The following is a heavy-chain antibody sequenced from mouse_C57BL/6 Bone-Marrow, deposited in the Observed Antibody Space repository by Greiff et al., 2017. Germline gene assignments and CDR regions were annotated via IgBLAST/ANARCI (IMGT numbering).Heavy chain of an antibody. V-gene: IGHV1-81*01. D-gene: IGHD2-5*01. CDR3: ARLRYSNYRDY. CDR2: IYPRSGNT. J-gene: IGHJ2*01. Sequence: VQLQQSGAELARPGASVKLSCKASGYTFTSYGISWVKQRTGQGPEWIGEIYPRSGNTYYNEKFKGKATLTADKSSSTAYMELRSLTSEDSAVYFCARLRYSNYRDYWGQGTTLTVSS. CDR1: GYTFTSYG.